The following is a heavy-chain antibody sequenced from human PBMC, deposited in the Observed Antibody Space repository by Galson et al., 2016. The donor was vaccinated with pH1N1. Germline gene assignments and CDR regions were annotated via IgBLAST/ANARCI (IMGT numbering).Heavy chain of an antibody. V-gene: IGHV3-30-3*01. CDR3: ARETPYSSGWGYYYGMDV. CDR2: TSYDGSNK. D-gene: IGHD6-19*01. CDR1: GFTFSTYA. Sequence: SLRLSCAASGFTFSTYAMHWVRQAPGKGLEWVALTSYDGSNKYYAASVKGRFTISRDNSKNTLYLEMNSLRAEDTAVYYCARETPYSSGWGYYYGMDVWGQGTTVTDSS. J-gene: IGHJ6*02.